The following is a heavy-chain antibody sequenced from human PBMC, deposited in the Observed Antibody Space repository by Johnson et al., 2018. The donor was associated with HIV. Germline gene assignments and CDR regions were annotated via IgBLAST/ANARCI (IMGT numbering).Heavy chain of an antibody. V-gene: IGHV3-66*02. Sequence: EQLVESGGGLVQSGESLRLSCAASGITVNTNYMSWVRRAPGKGLEWVSVIFSVGNTYYADSVKGRFTISRDNSRNMLYLQMNSLRPEDTAVYYCARDGRDLATRGAFDIWGPGTVVTVSS. CDR2: IFSVGNT. CDR3: ARDGRDLATRGAFDI. D-gene: IGHD5-24*01. CDR1: GITVNTNY. J-gene: IGHJ3*02.